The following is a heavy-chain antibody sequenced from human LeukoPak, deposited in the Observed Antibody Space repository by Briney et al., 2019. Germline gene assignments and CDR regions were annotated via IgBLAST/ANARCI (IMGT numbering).Heavy chain of an antibody. CDR3: ARSSYSSSSSV. D-gene: IGHD6-6*01. CDR2: IRQDGDTK. J-gene: IGHJ3*01. Sequence: TGGSLRLSCAASGFPFNAYWMTWVRQAPGKGLEWVANIRQDGDTKYYVDSVKGRFTISRDNAMNSLYLQMNSLRAEDTAVYYCARSSYSSSSSVWGQGTMVTVSS. CDR1: GFPFNAYW. V-gene: IGHV3-7*03.